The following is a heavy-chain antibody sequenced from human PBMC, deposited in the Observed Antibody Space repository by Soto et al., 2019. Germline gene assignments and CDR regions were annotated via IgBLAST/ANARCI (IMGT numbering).Heavy chain of an antibody. CDR1: GFTFTTYW. Sequence: EVQLVESGGGLVQPGGSLRLSCVASGFTFTTYWMTWVRQAPGKGLEWVANIKQGGSEKYCVDSVKGRFTISRDNAKNSLYLQMNSLRADDTAVYYCARDWSLDSWGQGTLVTVSS. D-gene: IGHD3-3*01. CDR3: ARDWSLDS. J-gene: IGHJ4*02. CDR2: IKQGGSEK. V-gene: IGHV3-7*01.